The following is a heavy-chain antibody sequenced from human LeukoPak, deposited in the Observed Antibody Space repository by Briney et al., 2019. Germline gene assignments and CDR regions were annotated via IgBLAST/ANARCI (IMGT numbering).Heavy chain of an antibody. Sequence: PSQTLSLTCTVSGGSISSGSYYWSWIRQPAGKGLEWIGRIYTSGSTNYNPSLKSRVTISVDTSKNQFSLKLSSVTAADTAVYYCARTGLIQLWLRSYNWFDPWGQGTLVTVSS. CDR1: GGSISSGSYY. V-gene: IGHV4-61*02. CDR3: ARTGLIQLWLRSYNWFDP. CDR2: IYTSGST. D-gene: IGHD5-18*01. J-gene: IGHJ5*02.